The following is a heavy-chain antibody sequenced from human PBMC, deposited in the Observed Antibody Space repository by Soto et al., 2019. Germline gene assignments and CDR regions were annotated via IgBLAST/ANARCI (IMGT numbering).Heavy chain of an antibody. CDR1: GYTXTSYG. J-gene: IGHJ4*02. Sequence: GASVKVSCKASGYTXTSYGISWVRQAPGQGLEWMGWISAYNGNTNYAQKLQGRVTITADKSTSTAYMELSSLRSEDTAVYYCARGGPSGSDYYFDYWGQGTLVTVS. CDR3: ARGGPSGSDYYFDY. D-gene: IGHD2-21*01. V-gene: IGHV1-18*01. CDR2: ISAYNGNT.